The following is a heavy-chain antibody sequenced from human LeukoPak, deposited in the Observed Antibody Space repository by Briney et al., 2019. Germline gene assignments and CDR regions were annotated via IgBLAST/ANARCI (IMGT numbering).Heavy chain of an antibody. D-gene: IGHD2-2*01. CDR1: GFTFSSYA. V-gene: IGHV3-23*01. CDR3: AKGANFVVVPAAVNWFDP. CDR2: ISGSGGST. J-gene: IGHJ5*02. Sequence: PGGSLRLSCAASGFTFSSYAMSWVRQAPGKGLEWVSTISGSGGSTYYADSVRGRFTISRDNSKSTLYLQMNGLRAEDTAVYYCAKGANFVVVPAAVNWFDPWGQGTLVTVSS.